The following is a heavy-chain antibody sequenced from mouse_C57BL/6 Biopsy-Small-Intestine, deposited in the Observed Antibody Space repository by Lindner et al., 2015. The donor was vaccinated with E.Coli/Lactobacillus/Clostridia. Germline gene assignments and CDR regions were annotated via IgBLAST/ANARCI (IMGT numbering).Heavy chain of an antibody. CDR2: FDPENGDA. CDR1: GYTLTDLS. V-gene: IGHV1-18*01. D-gene: IGHD6-5*01. J-gene: IGHJ4*01. Sequence: SVKVSCKISGYTLTDLSMHWVRQAPGKGLEWMGGFDPENGDAIYAQKFRGRVTVTEDTSTDTVYMELSSLRSEDTAIYYCTAYGWGGYWGQGTLVTVSS. CDR3: TAYGWGGY.